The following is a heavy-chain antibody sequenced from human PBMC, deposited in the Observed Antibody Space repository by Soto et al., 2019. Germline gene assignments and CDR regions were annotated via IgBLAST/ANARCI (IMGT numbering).Heavy chain of an antibody. CDR2: ISSSSSTI. J-gene: IGHJ5*02. CDR3: AREWNPLNWFDP. Sequence: GGSLRLSCAASGFTFSTYAMAWVRQAPGKGLEWVSYISSSSSTIYYADSVKGRFTISRDNAKNSLYLQMNGLRDEDTAVYYCAREWNPLNWFDPWGQGTLVTVS. CDR1: GFTFSTYA. D-gene: IGHD1-1*01. V-gene: IGHV3-48*02.